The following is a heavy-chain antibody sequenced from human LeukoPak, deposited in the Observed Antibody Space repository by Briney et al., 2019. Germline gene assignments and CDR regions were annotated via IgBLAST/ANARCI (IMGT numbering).Heavy chain of an antibody. Sequence: PGGSLRLSCAASGFTFSSYAMHWVRQAPGKGLEWVAVISYDGSNKYYADSVKGRFTISRDNSKNTLYLQMNSLRAEDTAVYYCARDSVVAVAGTYYYYYYGMDVWGQGTTVTVSS. CDR1: GFTFSSYA. V-gene: IGHV3-30-3*01. D-gene: IGHD6-19*01. J-gene: IGHJ6*02. CDR3: ARDSVVAVAGTYYYYYYGMDV. CDR2: ISYDGSNK.